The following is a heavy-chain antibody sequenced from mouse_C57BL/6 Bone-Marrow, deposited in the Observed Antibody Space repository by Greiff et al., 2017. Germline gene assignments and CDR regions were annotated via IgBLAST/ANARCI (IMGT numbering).Heavy chain of an antibody. J-gene: IGHJ4*01. CDR3: VRHWLGAMDY. Sequence: EVKLVESGGGLVQPKGSLKLSCAASGFSFNTYAMNWVRQAPGKGLGWVARIRSKSNNYATYYADSVKDRFTISRDDSESMLYLQMNNLKTEDTAMYYCVRHWLGAMDYWGQGTSVTVSS. CDR2: IRSKSNNYAT. V-gene: IGHV10-1*01. CDR1: GFSFNTYA.